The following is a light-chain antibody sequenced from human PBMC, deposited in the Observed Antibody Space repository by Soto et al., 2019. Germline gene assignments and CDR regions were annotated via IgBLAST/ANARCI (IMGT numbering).Light chain of an antibody. Sequence: QSVLTQPASVSGSPGQSITISCTGTSSDVGSYNLVSWYQQHPGKAPKLMIYEVSKRPSGVSNRFSGSKSGNTASLTISELQAEDEADYYCCSYAGSSTFVYVFGTGTKVTVL. V-gene: IGLV2-23*02. J-gene: IGLJ1*01. CDR1: SSDVGSYNL. CDR2: EVS. CDR3: CSYAGSSTFVYV.